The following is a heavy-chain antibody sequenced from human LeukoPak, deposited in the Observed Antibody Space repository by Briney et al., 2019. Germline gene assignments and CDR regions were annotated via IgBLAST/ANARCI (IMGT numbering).Heavy chain of an antibody. J-gene: IGHJ3*02. CDR1: GFTFSSYP. CDR3: AREGYSSRSGAFDI. D-gene: IGHD6-13*01. Sequence: GGSLRLSCAASGFTFSSYPMHWVRQAPGKGLEWVAVISYDGSNKYYADSVKGRFTISRDNSKNTLYLQMNSLRAEDTAVYYCAREGYSSRSGAFDIWGQGTMVTVSS. CDR2: ISYDGSNK. V-gene: IGHV3-30-3*01.